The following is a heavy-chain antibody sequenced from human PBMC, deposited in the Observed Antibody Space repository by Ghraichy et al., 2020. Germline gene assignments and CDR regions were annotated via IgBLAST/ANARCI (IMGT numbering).Heavy chain of an antibody. CDR3: ARDPGRSGSYPSPFDY. J-gene: IGHJ4*02. CDR1: GDKFTTSG. V-gene: IGHV1-18*01. D-gene: IGHD1-26*01. CDR2: IDTNKVNT. Sequence: ASVKVSCKSSGDKFTTSGISWERQSPGQGLEWMGWIDTNKVNTNYAQKFQRRVTMTVDTSTSTAYMELRSLSSDDTAVYFCARDPGRSGSYPSPFDYWGQGTLVSVSS.